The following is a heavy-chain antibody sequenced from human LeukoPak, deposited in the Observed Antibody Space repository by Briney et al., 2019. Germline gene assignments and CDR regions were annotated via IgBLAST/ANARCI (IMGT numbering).Heavy chain of an antibody. J-gene: IGHJ3*02. D-gene: IGHD3-22*01. Sequence: PGGSLRLSCAASGFTFSSYAMSWVRQAPGKGLEWVSAISGSGGSTYYADSVKGRFTISRDNSKNTLYLQMNSLRAEDTAVYYCAGRQYYYDLFYAFDIWGQGTMVTVSS. V-gene: IGHV3-23*01. CDR3: AGRQYYYDLFYAFDI. CDR2: ISGSGGST. CDR1: GFTFSSYA.